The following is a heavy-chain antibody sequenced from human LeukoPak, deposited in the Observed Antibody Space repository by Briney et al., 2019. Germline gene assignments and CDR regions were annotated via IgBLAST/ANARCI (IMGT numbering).Heavy chain of an antibody. J-gene: IGHJ6*03. D-gene: IGHD3-10*01. CDR2: ISSSGSTI. V-gene: IGHV3-11*01. CDR1: GFTFSDYY. Sequence: PGGSLRLSCAAAGFTFSDYYMSWIRQAPGKGLEWVSYISSSGSTIYYADSVKGRFTISRDNAKNSLYLQINSLRAADTAVYYCARDKSIHYYGSGSYLKSAYYYYYMDVWGKGTTVTVSS. CDR3: ARDKSIHYYGSGSYLKSAYYYYYMDV.